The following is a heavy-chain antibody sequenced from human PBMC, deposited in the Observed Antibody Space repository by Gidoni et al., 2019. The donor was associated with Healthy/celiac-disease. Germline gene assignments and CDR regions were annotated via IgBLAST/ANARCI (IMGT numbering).Heavy chain of an antibody. CDR1: GGTFSSYA. V-gene: IGHV1-69*04. Sequence: QVQLVQSGAEVKKPGSSLKVSCKAAGGTFSSYAISWVRQAPGQGLEWMGRIIPILGIANYAQKFQGRVTIPADKSTSTAYMELSSLRSEDTAVYYCARTIVATISVYYYYYGMDVWGQGTTVTVSS. J-gene: IGHJ6*02. CDR3: ARTIVATISVYYYYYGMDV. D-gene: IGHD5-12*01. CDR2: IIPILGIA.